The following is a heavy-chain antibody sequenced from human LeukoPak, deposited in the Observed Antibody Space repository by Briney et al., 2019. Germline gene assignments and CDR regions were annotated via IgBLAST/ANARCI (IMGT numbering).Heavy chain of an antibody. CDR2: TRNKANSYTT. J-gene: IGHJ4*02. CDR3: ASHAGIAAAGRVFDY. V-gene: IGHV3-72*01. CDR1: GFTFSDHY. D-gene: IGHD6-13*01. Sequence: GGSLRLSCAASGFTFSDHYMDWVRQAPGXGLEWVGRTRNKANSYTTEYAASVKGRFTISRDDSKNSLYLQMNSLKTEDTAVYYCASHAGIAAAGRVFDYWGQGTLVTVSS.